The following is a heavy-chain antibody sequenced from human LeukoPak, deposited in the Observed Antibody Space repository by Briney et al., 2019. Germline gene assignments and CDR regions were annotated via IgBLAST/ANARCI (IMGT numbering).Heavy chain of an antibody. CDR2: IYHSGST. CDR3: ARVGLTGTPYYFDY. CDR1: GGSISSGGYS. Sequence: PSQTLSLTCAVSGGSISSGGYSWSWIRQPPGKGLEWIGYIYHSGSTYYNPSLKSRVTISVDTSKNQFSLKLSSVTAADTAVYYCARVGLTGTPYYFDYWGQGTLVTVSS. J-gene: IGHJ4*02. V-gene: IGHV4-30-2*01. D-gene: IGHD1-7*01.